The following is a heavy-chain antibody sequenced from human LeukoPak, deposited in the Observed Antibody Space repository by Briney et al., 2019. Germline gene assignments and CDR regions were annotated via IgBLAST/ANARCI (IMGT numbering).Heavy chain of an antibody. Sequence: GESLKISCAASGFTFSSYWMHWVRQAPGKGLVWVSRIKSDGSSTTYADSVKGRFTISRDNAKNTLYLQMNSLRAEDTAVYYCARGGAAAGIHNCFDPWGQGTLVTVSS. V-gene: IGHV3-74*01. CDR2: IKSDGSST. CDR1: GFTFSSYW. CDR3: ARGGAAAGIHNCFDP. D-gene: IGHD6-13*01. J-gene: IGHJ5*02.